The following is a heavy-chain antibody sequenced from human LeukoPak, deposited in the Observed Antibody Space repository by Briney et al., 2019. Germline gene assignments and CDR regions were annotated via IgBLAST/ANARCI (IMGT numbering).Heavy chain of an antibody. CDR3: ARGPSAVAGTPRTGFDY. V-gene: IGHV4-30-2*01. J-gene: IGHJ4*02. CDR2: INHSGST. D-gene: IGHD6-19*01. Sequence: PSETLSLTCAVSGGSISSGGYSWSWIRQPPGKGLEWIGEINHSGSTNYNPSLKSRVTISVDTSKNQFSLKLSSVTAADTAVYYCARGPSAVAGTPRTGFDYWGQGTLVTVSS. CDR1: GGSISSGGYS.